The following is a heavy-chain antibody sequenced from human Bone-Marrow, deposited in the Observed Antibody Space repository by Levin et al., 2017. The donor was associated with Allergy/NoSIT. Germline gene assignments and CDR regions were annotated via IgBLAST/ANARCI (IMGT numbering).Heavy chain of an antibody. CDR1: GGSFRSDT. Sequence: SVKVSCVASGGSFRSDTISWLRQAPGQGLEWMGRIIPMVGDFTATYAEKLQGRLTITADKSTNTVYMELTSLTSEDTAIYYCARGEMDTSLGSPFEDWGQGTRVAVSS. D-gene: IGHD5-24*01. V-gene: IGHV1-69*08. CDR3: ARGEMDTSLGSPFED. CDR2: IIPMVGDFTA. J-gene: IGHJ4*02.